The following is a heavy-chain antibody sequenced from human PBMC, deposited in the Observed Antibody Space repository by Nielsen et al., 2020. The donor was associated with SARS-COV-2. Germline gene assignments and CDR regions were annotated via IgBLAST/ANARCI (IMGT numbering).Heavy chain of an antibody. J-gene: IGHJ6*02. CDR2: ISSSGSTI. CDR1: GFTFSSYE. V-gene: IGHV3-48*03. CDR3: ARPSDSYYYGMDV. Sequence: GGSLRLSCAASGFTFSSYEMNWVRQAPGRGLEWVSYISSSGSTIYYADSVKGRFTISRDNAKNSLYLQMNSLRAEDTAVYYCARPSDSYYYGMDVWGQGTTVTVSS.